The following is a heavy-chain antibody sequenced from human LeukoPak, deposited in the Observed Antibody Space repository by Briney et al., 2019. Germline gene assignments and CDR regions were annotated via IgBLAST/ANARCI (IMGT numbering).Heavy chain of an antibody. Sequence: PGGSLRLSCEGSGFTFRTYWMTWVRQAPGKGLEWVANIKQDGSEKYYVDSVKGRFTISRDNDQNSLYLQMNSLRAEDTAVYYCARPRDSGWSKTWDYWGQGTLVTGAS. J-gene: IGHJ4*02. V-gene: IGHV3-7*03. D-gene: IGHD6-13*01. CDR3: ARPRDSGWSKTWDY. CDR2: IKQDGSEK. CDR1: GFTFRTYW.